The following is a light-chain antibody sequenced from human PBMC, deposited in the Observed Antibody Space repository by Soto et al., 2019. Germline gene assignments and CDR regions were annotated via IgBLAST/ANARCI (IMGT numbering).Light chain of an antibody. J-gene: IGKJ3*01. V-gene: IGKV3-20*01. Sequence: LVLTQSPGTLSLYPGETATLSCRASQSVSSGYLAWYQQKPGQAPRVLIFGVSSRAIGVPNRFRGSGSGTDFTLTISRLEPEDFAVYYCQQYGSSPVFGPGTKVDIK. CDR2: GVS. CDR3: QQYGSSPV. CDR1: QSVSSGY.